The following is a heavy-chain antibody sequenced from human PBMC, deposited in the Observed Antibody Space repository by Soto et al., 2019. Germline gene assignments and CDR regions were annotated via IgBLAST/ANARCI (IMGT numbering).Heavy chain of an antibody. CDR1: GDSISSRSYY. Sequence: PSETLSLTCTVTGDSISSRSYYWGWIRQPPGKGLEWIGSIYYSGSTYNNPPLRSRVSMSTYTSKYHFSLKLKTVTAADTALYFCARQRTSVVTPAYFDVWGPGTLVTVSS. D-gene: IGHD2-21*02. J-gene: IGHJ4*02. V-gene: IGHV4-39*01. CDR2: IYYSGST. CDR3: ARQRTSVVTPAYFDV.